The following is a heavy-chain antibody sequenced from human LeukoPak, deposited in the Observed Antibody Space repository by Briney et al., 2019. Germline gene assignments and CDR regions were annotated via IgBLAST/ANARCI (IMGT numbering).Heavy chain of an antibody. CDR2: IYYSGST. Sequence: SETLSLTCTVSGGSISSSSYYWGWIRQPPGKGLEWIGSIYYSGSTYYNPSLKSRVTISVDTSKDQFSLKLSSVTAADTAVYYCARLSPRFDPWGQGTLVTVSS. CDR1: GGSISSSSYY. J-gene: IGHJ5*02. CDR3: ARLSPRFDP. V-gene: IGHV4-39*01.